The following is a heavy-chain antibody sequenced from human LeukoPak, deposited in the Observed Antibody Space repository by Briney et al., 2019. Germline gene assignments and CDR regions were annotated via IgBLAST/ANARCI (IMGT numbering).Heavy chain of an antibody. CDR1: GYSISSGYY. D-gene: IGHD3-3*01. CDR3: ARLLGQSSGYYAY. CDR2: IYHSGST. V-gene: IGHV4-38-2*02. Sequence: PSETLSLTCTVSGYSISSGYYWGWIRQPPGKGLEWIGSIYHSGSTYYNPSLKSRVTISVDTSKNQFSLKLSSVTAADTAVYYCARLLGQSSGYYAYWGQGTLVTVSS. J-gene: IGHJ4*02.